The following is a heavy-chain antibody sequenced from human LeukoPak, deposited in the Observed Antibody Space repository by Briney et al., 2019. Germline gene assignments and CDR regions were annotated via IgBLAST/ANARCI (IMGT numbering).Heavy chain of an antibody. CDR2: MYTTGST. J-gene: IGHJ5*02. Sequence: PSQTLSLTCTVSGGSISSGSYYWSWIRQPAGKGLEYIGRMYTTGSTNYNPSLKSRVTISVDTSKNQFSLKLTSGTAADTAVYYCARDQGPRGEWFDPWGQGTLVTVSS. CDR1: GGSISSGSYY. D-gene: IGHD3-16*01. CDR3: ARDQGPRGEWFDP. V-gene: IGHV4-61*02.